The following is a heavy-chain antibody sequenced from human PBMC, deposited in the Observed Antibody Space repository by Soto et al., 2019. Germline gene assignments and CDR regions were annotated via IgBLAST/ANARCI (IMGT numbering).Heavy chain of an antibody. V-gene: IGHV4-59*08. D-gene: IGHD4-17*01. CDR2: IYNSGST. CDR3: AGSPYGDYVIFDF. Sequence: SETLSLTCTVPGGSISGYYWIWMRQPPGKGLEWIGYIYNSGSTNYNPALKSRVTVSVDTSKNQFSLKLSSVTAADTAVYYCAGSPYGDYVIFDFWSQGTLVTVSA. J-gene: IGHJ4*02. CDR1: GGSISGYY.